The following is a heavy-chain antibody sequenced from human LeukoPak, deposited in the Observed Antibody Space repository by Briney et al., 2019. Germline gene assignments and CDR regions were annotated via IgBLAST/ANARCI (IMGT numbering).Heavy chain of an antibody. D-gene: IGHD1-20*01. V-gene: IGHV4-34*01. CDR3: ARGRYNWNY. CDR1: GGSFSGYY. J-gene: IGHJ4*02. Sequence: SETLSLTCAVYGGSFSGYYWSWIRQPPGKGLEWIGEIDHSGSTNYNPSLKSRVTISVDTSKNQFSLKLSSVTAADTAVYYCARGRYNWNYWGQGTLVTVSS. CDR2: IDHSGST.